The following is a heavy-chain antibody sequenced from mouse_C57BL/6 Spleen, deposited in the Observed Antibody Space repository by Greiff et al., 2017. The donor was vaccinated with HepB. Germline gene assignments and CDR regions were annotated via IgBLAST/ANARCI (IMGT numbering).Heavy chain of an antibody. CDR2: ISYDGSN. V-gene: IGHV3-6*01. Sequence: EVQLQQSGPGLVKPSQSLSLTCSVPGYSITSGYYWNWIRQYPGNKLEWTGYISYDGSNNYNPSLKNRISITRDTSKTQFFLKLNSVTTEDTATYYCAGETTVVGFDYWGQGTTLTVSS. CDR3: AGETTVVGFDY. J-gene: IGHJ2*01. CDR1: GYSITSGYY. D-gene: IGHD1-1*01.